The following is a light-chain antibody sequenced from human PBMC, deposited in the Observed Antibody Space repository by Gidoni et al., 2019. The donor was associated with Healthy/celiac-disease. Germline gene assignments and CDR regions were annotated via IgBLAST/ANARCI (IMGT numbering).Light chain of an antibody. CDR1: QRISSY. Sequence: IQMTQSPSSLSASVGDRVTIPCRASQRISSYVNWYQQKPGKAPKLLIYAASSLQRGVPSSFSGSGSGTDFTLTISSLQAEDFATYYCQQSYSTPWTFGQGTKVEIK. J-gene: IGKJ1*01. CDR2: AAS. V-gene: IGKV1-39*01. CDR3: QQSYSTPWT.